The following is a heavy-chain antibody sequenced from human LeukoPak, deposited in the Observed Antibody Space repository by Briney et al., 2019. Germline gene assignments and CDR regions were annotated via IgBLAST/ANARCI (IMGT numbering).Heavy chain of an antibody. D-gene: IGHD2-2*02. CDR2: INHSGST. Sequence: SGTLSLTCAVYGGPFSGYYWSWIRQPPGKGLEWIGEINHSGSTNYNPSLKSRVTISVDTSKNQCSLKLSSVTAADTAVYYCAREFSARRLDCSSTSCYTICQSPWFDPWGQGTLVTVSS. CDR1: GGPFSGYY. CDR3: AREFSARRLDCSSTSCYTICQSPWFDP. V-gene: IGHV4-34*01. J-gene: IGHJ5*02.